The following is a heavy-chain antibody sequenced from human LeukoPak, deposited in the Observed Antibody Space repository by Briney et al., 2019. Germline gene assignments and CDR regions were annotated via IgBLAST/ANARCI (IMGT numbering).Heavy chain of an antibody. CDR1: GFTFDDYG. D-gene: IGHD3-3*01. CDR3: VKDSNYDFWSGYYKGFDN. Sequence: GGALRLSCAASGFTSGFTFDDYGMNWVRQVPGKGLEWVSGISRDGGSPGYADSVQGRFTISRDNSRNSLHLQMNSLRVEDTAFYYCVKDSNYDFWSGYYKGFDNWGQGTLVTVSS. J-gene: IGHJ4*02. V-gene: IGHV3-20*04. CDR2: ISRDGGSP.